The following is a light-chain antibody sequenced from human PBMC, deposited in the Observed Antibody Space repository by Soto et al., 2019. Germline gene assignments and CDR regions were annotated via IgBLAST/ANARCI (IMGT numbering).Light chain of an antibody. CDR3: QQYGSSPPWT. J-gene: IGKJ1*01. CDR2: GAS. CDR1: QSVSSN. V-gene: IGKV3-20*01. Sequence: VMTQSPATLSVSPGERSTVSCSASQSVSSNLAWYQQKPGQAPRLLIYGASSRATGIPDRFSGSGSGTDFTLTISRLEPEDFAVYYCQQYGSSPPWTFGQGTKVDIK.